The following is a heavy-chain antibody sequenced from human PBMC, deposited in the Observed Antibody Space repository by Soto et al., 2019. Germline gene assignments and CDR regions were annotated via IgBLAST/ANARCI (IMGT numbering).Heavy chain of an antibody. CDR1: GFTFDDYT. CDR3: AKGIAALYSVNHYYYAMDV. CDR2: IGWDGGST. Sequence: GGSLRLSCAASGFTFDDYTIQWVRQAPGKSLEWVSLIGWDGGSTYYADSEKDRVTISRDNSNNTLYLQMNSLRTEDTALYYCAKGIAALYSVNHYYYAMDVLGQGTTVTFSS. D-gene: IGHD6-6*01. V-gene: IGHV3-43*01. J-gene: IGHJ6*02.